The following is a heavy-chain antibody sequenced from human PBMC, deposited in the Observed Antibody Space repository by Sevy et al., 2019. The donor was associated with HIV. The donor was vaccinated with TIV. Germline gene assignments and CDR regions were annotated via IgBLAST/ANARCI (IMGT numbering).Heavy chain of an antibody. CDR3: AKEGYMWSVYYYYGMDV. Sequence: GGSLRLSCAASGFTFSSYGMHWVRQAPGKGLEWVAFIRYDGSNKYYADSVKGRFTISRDNSKNTLYLQMNSLRAEDTAVYYCAKEGYMWSVYYYYGMDVWGQGTTVTVSS. D-gene: IGHD2-15*01. CDR1: GFTFSSYG. CDR2: IRYDGSNK. V-gene: IGHV3-30*02. J-gene: IGHJ6*02.